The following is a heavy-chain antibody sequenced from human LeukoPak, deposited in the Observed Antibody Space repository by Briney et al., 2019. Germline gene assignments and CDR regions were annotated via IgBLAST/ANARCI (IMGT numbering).Heavy chain of an antibody. J-gene: IGHJ5*02. CDR2: INHSGST. V-gene: IGHV4-34*01. Sequence: SETLSLTCAVYGGSFSGYYWSWIRQPPGKGLEWIGEINHSGSTNYNPSLKSRVTMSVDTSKNQFSLKLSSVTAADTAVYYCARDSLPRITIFGYNWFDPWGQGTLVTVSS. CDR3: ARDSLPRITIFGYNWFDP. CDR1: GGSFSGYY. D-gene: IGHD3-3*01.